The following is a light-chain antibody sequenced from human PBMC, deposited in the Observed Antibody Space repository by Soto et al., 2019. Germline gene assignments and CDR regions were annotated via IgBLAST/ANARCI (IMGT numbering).Light chain of an antibody. J-gene: IGKJ1*01. CDR1: QSVTSTY. CDR2: GAS. V-gene: IGKV3-20*01. CDR3: QQYAYPPWT. Sequence: DTVLTQSPGTLSLSPGERATLSCRASQSVTSTYLAWYQHRPGQAPRLLIYGASTRATGIPDRFSGSGSGTDFTLTISRLEPADFAVYYCQQYAYPPWTVGHGTKVEIK.